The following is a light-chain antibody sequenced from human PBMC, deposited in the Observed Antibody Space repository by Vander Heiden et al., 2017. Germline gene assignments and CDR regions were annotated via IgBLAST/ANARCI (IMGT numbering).Light chain of an antibody. CDR2: EAS. V-gene: IGKV3-11*01. J-gene: IGKJ1*01. CDR3: QHRSGWLPGT. CDR1: QSVSSY. Sequence: EIVLTQSPATLSLSPGVGATLTCRASQSVSSYLAWYQHKPGQAPRLLIYEASNRATGSPGRFSGTGSGTDFTLTISSLEPEDSAVYYCQHRSGWLPGTFGPGTKVEIK.